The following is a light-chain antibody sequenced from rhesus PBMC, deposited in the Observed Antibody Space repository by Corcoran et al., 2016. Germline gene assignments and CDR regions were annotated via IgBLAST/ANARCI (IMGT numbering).Light chain of an antibody. V-gene: IGKV3-53*01. Sequence: QPILTQSPASLSLSPGESATLSCRASQSVGNSLAWYQQKPGQAPRLVISGAWTRAPGIPARFSGSGGGTDFTLASSSLEPEDFAVYFCQNYDKSPLTFGGGTRVEIK. CDR1: QSVGNS. J-gene: IGKJ4*01. CDR2: GAW. CDR3: QNYDKSPLT.